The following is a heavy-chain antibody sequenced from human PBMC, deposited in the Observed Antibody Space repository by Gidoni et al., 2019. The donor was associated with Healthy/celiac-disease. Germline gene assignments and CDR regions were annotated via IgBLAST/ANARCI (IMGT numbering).Heavy chain of an antibody. V-gene: IGHV3-21*01. D-gene: IGHD1-26*01. Sequence: EVQLVESGGGLVKPGGSLRLSCAASGFTFSSYSMNWVRQAPGKGLEWVSSISSSSSYIYYADSVKGRFTISRDNAKNSLYLQMNSLRAEDTAVYYCARDPSGSYVGSWFDPWGQGTLVTVSS. CDR3: ARDPSGSYVGSWFDP. CDR1: GFTFSSYS. CDR2: ISSSSSYI. J-gene: IGHJ5*02.